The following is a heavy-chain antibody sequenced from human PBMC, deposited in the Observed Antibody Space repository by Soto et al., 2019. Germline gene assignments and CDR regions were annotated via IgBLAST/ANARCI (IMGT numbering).Heavy chain of an antibody. V-gene: IGHV4-34*01. CDR1: GGSFSGYY. J-gene: IGHJ4*01. D-gene: IGHD4-17*01. CDR2: INHSGGT. CDR3: ARGPRYGDYIFDY. Sequence: PSETLSLTCAVYGGSFSGYYWSWIRQPPGKGLEWIGEINHSGGTNYNPSLKSRVTISVDTSKNQFSLKLSSVTAADTAVYYCARGPRYGDYIFDYWGHGTLVIVSS.